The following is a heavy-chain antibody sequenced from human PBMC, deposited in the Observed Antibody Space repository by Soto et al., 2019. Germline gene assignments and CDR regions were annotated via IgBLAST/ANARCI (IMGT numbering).Heavy chain of an antibody. Sequence: QVQLVQSGAEAKKPGASVKVSCKASGYTFTSYAMHWVRQAPGQRLEWMGWINAGNGKTKYSQKFQGRVTITRDTSASTAYREQSSLRSEDTAVSYCASGSGSYYWDDAWGQGTLVTVPS. CDR1: GYTFTSYA. J-gene: IGHJ5*02. CDR2: INAGNGKT. D-gene: IGHD3-22*01. V-gene: IGHV1-3*01. CDR3: ASGSGSYYWDDA.